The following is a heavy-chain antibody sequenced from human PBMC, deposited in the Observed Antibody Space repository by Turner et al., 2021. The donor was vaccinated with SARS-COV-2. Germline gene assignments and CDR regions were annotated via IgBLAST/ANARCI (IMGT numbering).Heavy chain of an antibody. J-gene: IGHJ5*02. CDR2: INSDGSST. CDR3: ASEVGYYGSGSTNWFDP. D-gene: IGHD3-10*01. CDR1: GFTFSSYW. Sequence: EVQLVESGGGLVQPGGSLRLYCAASGFTFSSYWMHWVRQAPGKGLVWVSRINSDGSSTSYADSVKGRFTISRDNAKNTLYLQMNSLRAEDTAVYYCASEVGYYGSGSTNWFDPWGQGTLVTVSS. V-gene: IGHV3-74*01.